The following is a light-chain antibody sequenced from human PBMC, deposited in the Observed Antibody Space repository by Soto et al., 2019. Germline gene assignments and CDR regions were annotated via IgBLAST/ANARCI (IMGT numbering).Light chain of an antibody. CDR3: QQYGGSPYT. V-gene: IGKV3-20*01. J-gene: IGKJ2*01. CDR2: GAS. Sequence: EIVLTQSPGTLSLSPGERATLSCRASQSVRSNYLAWYQRKPGQAPRLLIYGASTRATGIPDRFSGTGSGTDFTITISRLEAEDFAVYYCQQYGGSPYTFGQGTKLEIK. CDR1: QSVRSNY.